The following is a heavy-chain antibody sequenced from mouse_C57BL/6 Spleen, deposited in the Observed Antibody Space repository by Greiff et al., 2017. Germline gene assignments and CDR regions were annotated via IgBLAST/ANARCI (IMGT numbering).Heavy chain of an antibody. J-gene: IGHJ4*01. CDR3: ARSSYDYSYYAMDY. Sequence: EVQLQESGPELVKPGASVKIPCKASGYTFTDYNMDWVKQSHGKSLEWIGDINPNNGGTIYNQKFKGKATLTVDKSSSTAYMELRSLTSEDTAVYYCARSSYDYSYYAMDYWGQGTSVTVSS. D-gene: IGHD2-4*01. V-gene: IGHV1-18*01. CDR2: INPNNGGT. CDR1: GYTFTDYN.